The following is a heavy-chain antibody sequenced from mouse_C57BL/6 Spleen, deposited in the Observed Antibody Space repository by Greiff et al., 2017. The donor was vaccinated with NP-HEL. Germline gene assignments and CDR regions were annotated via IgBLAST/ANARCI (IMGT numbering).Heavy chain of an antibody. V-gene: IGHV1-82*01. J-gene: IGHJ2*01. Sequence: VKLQQSGPELVKPGASVKISCKASGYAFSSSWMNWVKQRPGKGLEWIGRIYPGDGDTNYNGKFKGKATLTADKSSSTAYMQLSSLTSEDSAVYFCARDWAITTVVAGGYWGQGTTLTVSS. D-gene: IGHD1-1*01. CDR3: ARDWAITTVVAGGY. CDR2: IYPGDGDT. CDR1: GYAFSSSW.